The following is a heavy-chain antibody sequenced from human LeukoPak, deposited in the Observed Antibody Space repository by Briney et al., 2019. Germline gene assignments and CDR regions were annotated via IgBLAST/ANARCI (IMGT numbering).Heavy chain of an antibody. CDR2: MPYNGGA. D-gene: IGHD2-8*01. V-gene: IGHV4-30-4*01. J-gene: IGHJ3*02. CDR1: GDSITSANDF. Sequence: SETLSLTCTVSGDSITSANDFWSWIRQPPGEDLEWIGYMPYNGGASYNPSLKSRATISLDTSKNEFSLRLSSVTATDTATYYCAREVNVLAGSDGFDIWGQGTMVTVSP. CDR3: AREVNVLAGSDGFDI.